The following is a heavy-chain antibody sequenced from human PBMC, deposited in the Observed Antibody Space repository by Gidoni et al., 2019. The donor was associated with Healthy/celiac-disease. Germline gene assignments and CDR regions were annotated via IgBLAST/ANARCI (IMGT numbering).Heavy chain of an antibody. V-gene: IGHV3-73*02. CDR3: HLTMIVEDY. CDR2: IRSKANSYAT. Sequence: EVQLVESGGGLVQPGGSLKLSCAASGFTFSGAAMHWVRQASGKGLEWFGRIRSKANSYATAYAASVKGRFTISRDDSKNTAYLQMNSLKTEDTAVYYCHLTMIVEDYWGQGTLVTVSS. D-gene: IGHD3-22*01. J-gene: IGHJ4*02. CDR1: GFTFSGAA.